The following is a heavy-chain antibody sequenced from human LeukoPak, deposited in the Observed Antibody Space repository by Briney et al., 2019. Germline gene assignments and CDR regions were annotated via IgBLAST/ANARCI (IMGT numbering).Heavy chain of an antibody. D-gene: IGHD6-13*01. CDR3: ARGGELRAQQLDSYYYYYGMDV. CDR1: GCSISSYY. Sequence: SETLSLTCTVSGCSISSYYWSWIRQPPGKGLEWIGYLYYSGSTNYNPSLKSRVTISVDTSKNQFSLKLSSGTAADTAVYYCARGGELRAQQLDSYYYYYGMDVWGQGTTVTVSS. V-gene: IGHV4-59*08. J-gene: IGHJ6*02. CDR2: LYYSGST.